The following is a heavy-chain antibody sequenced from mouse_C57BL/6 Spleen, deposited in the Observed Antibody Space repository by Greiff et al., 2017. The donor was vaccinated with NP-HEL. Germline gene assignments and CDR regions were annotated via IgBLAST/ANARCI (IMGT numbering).Heavy chain of an antibody. D-gene: IGHD3-3*01. CDR3: GRTGQGGYYAMDY. CDR2: IDPSDSDT. V-gene: IGHV1-52*01. Sequence: QVQLQQPGAELVRPGASVKLSCKASGYTFTSYWMHWVKQSPIQGLEWIGKIDPSDSDTNYNHKFKVKATLTADTSSSTAYMQLSSLTDEAAAVYYYGRTGQGGYYAMDYWGQGTSVTVSS. J-gene: IGHJ4*01. CDR1: GYTFTSYW.